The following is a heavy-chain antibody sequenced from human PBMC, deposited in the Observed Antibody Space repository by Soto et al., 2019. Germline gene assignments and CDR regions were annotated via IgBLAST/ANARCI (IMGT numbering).Heavy chain of an antibody. CDR1: GGSISSGDYY. V-gene: IGHV4-30-4*01. Sequence: QVQLQESGPGLVKPSQTLSLTCTVSGGSISSGDYYWSWIRQPPGKGLEWIGYIYYSGSTYYNPYLKSRVTISVDTSKNQFSLKLSSVTAADTAVYYCARETRYWISTSCYYYYGMDVWGQGTTVTVSS. D-gene: IGHD2-2*01. J-gene: IGHJ6*02. CDR3: ARETRYWISTSCYYYYGMDV. CDR2: IYYSGST.